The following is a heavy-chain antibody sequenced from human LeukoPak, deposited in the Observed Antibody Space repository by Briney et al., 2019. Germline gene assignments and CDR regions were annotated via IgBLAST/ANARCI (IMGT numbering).Heavy chain of an antibody. J-gene: IGHJ4*02. CDR2: ISGSGGST. CDR3: AKDSGQYSYGYPIDY. Sequence: QPGGSLRLSCAASGFTFSSYAMSWVRQAPGKGLEWVSTISGSGGSTYYADSVKGRFTISRDNSKNTLHLQMNSLRAEDTAVYYCAKDSGQYSYGYPIDYWGQGTLVTVSS. CDR1: GFTFSSYA. D-gene: IGHD5-18*01. V-gene: IGHV3-23*01.